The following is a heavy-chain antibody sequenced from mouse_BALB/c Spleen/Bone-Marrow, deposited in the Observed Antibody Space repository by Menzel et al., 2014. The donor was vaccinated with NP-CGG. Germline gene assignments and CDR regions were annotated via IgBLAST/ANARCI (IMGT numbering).Heavy chain of an antibody. Sequence: EVQLQQSGAELVKPGASVKLSCTASGFNIKDTYMHWVKQRPEQGLEWIGRIDPANGNTKYDPKFQGKATITADTSSNTAYLQLSSLTSYGTAFYYCAAYYYGSNDFAYWGQGTLVTVSA. D-gene: IGHD1-1*01. CDR3: AAYYYGSNDFAY. CDR1: GFNIKDTY. V-gene: IGHV14-3*02. J-gene: IGHJ3*01. CDR2: IDPANGNT.